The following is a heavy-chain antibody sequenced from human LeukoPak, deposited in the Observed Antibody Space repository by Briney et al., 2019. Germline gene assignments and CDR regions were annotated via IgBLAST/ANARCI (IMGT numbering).Heavy chain of an antibody. CDR1: GGSISSYY. CDR3: AREDSPGNYYYYYGMDV. CDR2: IYSSGGT. V-gene: IGHV4-4*07. J-gene: IGHJ6*02. D-gene: IGHD3-10*01. Sequence: ASETLSLTCTVSGGSISSYYWSWIRQPAGKGLEWIGRIYSSGGTNYNPSLKSRVTMSVDTFKNQFSLKLSSVTAADTAVYYCAREDSPGNYYYYYGMDVWGQGTTVTVSS.